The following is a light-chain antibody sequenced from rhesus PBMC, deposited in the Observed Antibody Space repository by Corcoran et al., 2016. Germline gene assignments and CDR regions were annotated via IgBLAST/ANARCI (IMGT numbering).Light chain of an antibody. Sequence: DIQMTQSPSSLSASVGDRVTITCRASENVNNYLHWYQQKPGKALKLLIDAASTLKSGVPSRFSGSGSGTDYTCTISSLQPEDVATYYCQHSYGTPPTFGGGTKVEIK. CDR2: AAS. CDR1: ENVNNY. J-gene: IGKJ4*01. CDR3: QHSYGTPPT. V-gene: IGKV1-74*01.